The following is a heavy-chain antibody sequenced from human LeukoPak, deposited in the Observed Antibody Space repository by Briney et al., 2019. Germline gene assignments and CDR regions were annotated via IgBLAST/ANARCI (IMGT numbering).Heavy chain of an antibody. CDR3: ARGVYIAAAQYGF. V-gene: IGHV4-59*01. J-gene: IGHJ4*02. D-gene: IGHD6-13*01. CDR1: GGSISTYY. Sequence: PSETLSLACTVSGGSISTYYWNWIRQPPGKGLEWIGYIYYSGATNYNPSLKSRVTISVDTSKNQFSLKLSSVTAADTAVYYCARGVYIAAAQYGFWGQGTLVTVSS. CDR2: IYYSGAT.